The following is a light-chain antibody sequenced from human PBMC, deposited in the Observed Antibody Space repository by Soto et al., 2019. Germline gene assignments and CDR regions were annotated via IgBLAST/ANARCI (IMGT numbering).Light chain of an antibody. CDR2: GAS. Sequence: EIVMTQSPATLSVSPGERATLSFRASQSVSSNFAWYQQKPGQAPRLLIYGASTRATGLPARFSGRGSGTEFTLTISRLQSEDFAVYYCQQYNNWPRTFGQGTKVEIK. J-gene: IGKJ1*01. CDR3: QQYNNWPRT. CDR1: QSVSSN. V-gene: IGKV3-15*01.